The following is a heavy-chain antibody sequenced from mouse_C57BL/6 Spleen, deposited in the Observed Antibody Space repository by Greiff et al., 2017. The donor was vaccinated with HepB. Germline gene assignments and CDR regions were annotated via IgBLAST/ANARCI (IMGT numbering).Heavy chain of an antibody. CDR2: IWSGGST. J-gene: IGHJ4*01. D-gene: IGHD4-1*01. CDR1: GFSLTSYG. Sequence: VKLMESGPGLVQPSQSLSITCTVSGFSLTSYGVHWVRQSPGKGLEWLGVIWSGGSTDYNAAFISRLSISKDNSKSQVFFKMNSLQADDTAIYYCARNWLGRGHYAMDYWGQGTSVTVSS. CDR3: ARNWLGRGHYAMDY. V-gene: IGHV2-2*01.